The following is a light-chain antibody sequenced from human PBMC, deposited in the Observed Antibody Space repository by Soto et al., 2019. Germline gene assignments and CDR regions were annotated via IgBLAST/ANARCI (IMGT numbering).Light chain of an antibody. CDR2: DAS. Sequence: EVVLTQSPVTLSLSPGERATLSCRTSQSVRSFLAWYQQKPGQAPRLLIYDASVRAAGIPTKFSGSGSGTHFTLTISSHESGDILVYYCQHRDIRPITFGQGTRLEIK. CDR1: QSVRSF. V-gene: IGKV3-11*01. J-gene: IGKJ5*01. CDR3: QHRDIRPIT.